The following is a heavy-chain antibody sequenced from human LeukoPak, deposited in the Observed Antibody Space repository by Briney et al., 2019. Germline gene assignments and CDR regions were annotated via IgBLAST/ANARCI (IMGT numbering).Heavy chain of an antibody. Sequence: GSLRLSCAASGFTFSSYWMSWVRQAPGKGLEWIGEIYHSGSTNYNPSLKSRVTISVDKSKNQFSLKLSSVTAADTAVYYCARDGSGLWSTPHFDYWGQGTLVTVSS. CDR2: IYHSGST. CDR3: ARDGSGLWSTPHFDY. D-gene: IGHD5-18*01. CDR1: GFTFSSYW. V-gene: IGHV4-4*02. J-gene: IGHJ4*02.